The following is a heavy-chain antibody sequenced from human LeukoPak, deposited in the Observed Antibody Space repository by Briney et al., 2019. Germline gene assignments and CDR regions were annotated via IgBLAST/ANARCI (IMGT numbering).Heavy chain of an antibody. CDR1: GFTFSSYW. J-gene: IGHJ5*02. Sequence: GGSLRLSCAASGFTFSSYWMSWVRQAPGKGLEWVANIKEDGTTIYYVDSVKGRFTISRENAKNSLYLQINSVRDEDTAVYYCARVVDYGWFDPWGQGTLVAVSS. CDR2: IKEDGTTI. V-gene: IGHV3-7*01. CDR3: ARVVDYGWFDP. D-gene: IGHD3-16*01.